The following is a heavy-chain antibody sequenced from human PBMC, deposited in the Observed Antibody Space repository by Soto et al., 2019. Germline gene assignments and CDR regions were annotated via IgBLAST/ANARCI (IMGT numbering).Heavy chain of an antibody. Sequence: QVQLVQSGAEVKKPGASVKVSCKASGYTFTSYGICWVRQAPGQGLEWMGWISGYNGNTNYAQNLQGRVTMTTDTSTSTVYIELRSVRSDDTAVYYCASRCSSTRCLDLWGSGTLVIVSS. CDR2: ISGYNGNT. J-gene: IGHJ2*01. CDR1: GYTFTSYG. CDR3: ASRCSSTRCLDL. D-gene: IGHD2-2*01. V-gene: IGHV1-18*01.